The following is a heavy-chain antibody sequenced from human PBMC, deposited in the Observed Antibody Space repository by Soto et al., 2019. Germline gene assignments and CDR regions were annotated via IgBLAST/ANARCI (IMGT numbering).Heavy chain of an antibody. CDR2: TYYRSKWYN. Sequence: QALSLTSAISGDSVSSNSAACNLIRHSPSRGLEWLGRTYYRSKWYNDYAVSVKSRITINPDTSKNQFSLQLNSVTPEDTAVYYCARGPAATKNWFDPWGQGTLVTVSS. V-gene: IGHV6-1*01. CDR3: ARGPAATKNWFDP. D-gene: IGHD1-26*01. CDR1: GDSVSSNSAA. J-gene: IGHJ5*02.